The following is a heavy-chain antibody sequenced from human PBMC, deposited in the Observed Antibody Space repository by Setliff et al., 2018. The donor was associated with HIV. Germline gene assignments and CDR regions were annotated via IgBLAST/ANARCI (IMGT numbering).Heavy chain of an antibody. D-gene: IGHD6-13*01. V-gene: IGHV4-30-4*08. CDR2: IYHSGST. Sequence: SETLSLTCTVSGGSISRGDYYWSWIRQPPGKGLEWIGYIYHSGSTHYNPSLNSRVAFSVDTSKNQFSLKLYSVTVADTAFYYCARADSSSWFFATFDIWGQGTMVTVSS. J-gene: IGHJ3*02. CDR1: GGSISRGDYY. CDR3: ARADSSSWFFATFDI.